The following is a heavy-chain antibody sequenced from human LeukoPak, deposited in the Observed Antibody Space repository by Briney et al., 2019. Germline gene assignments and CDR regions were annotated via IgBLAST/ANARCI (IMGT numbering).Heavy chain of an antibody. D-gene: IGHD1-1*01. Sequence: PSETLSLTCTVSGGSISSYYWSRIRQPPGKGLEWIGYIYYSGSTNYNPSLKSRVTISVDTSKNQFSLKLSSVTAADTAVYYCARGRVWNAPSQGYYYCYMDVWGKGTTVTVSS. CDR3: ARGRVWNAPSQGYYYCYMDV. V-gene: IGHV4-59*01. CDR2: IYYSGST. J-gene: IGHJ6*03. CDR1: GGSISSYY.